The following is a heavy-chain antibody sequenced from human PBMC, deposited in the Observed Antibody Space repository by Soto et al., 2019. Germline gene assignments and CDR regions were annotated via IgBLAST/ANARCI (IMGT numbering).Heavy chain of an antibody. CDR3: ARPRYYDFWSGYDAFDY. Sequence: SETLSLTCTVSGGSISSSSYYWGWIRQPPGKGLEWIGSIYYSGSTYYNPSLKSRVTISVDTSKNQFSLKLSSVTAADTAVYYCARPRYYDFWSGYDAFDYWGQGTLVTVS. CDR2: IYYSGST. V-gene: IGHV4-39*01. CDR1: GGSISSSSYY. J-gene: IGHJ4*02. D-gene: IGHD3-3*01.